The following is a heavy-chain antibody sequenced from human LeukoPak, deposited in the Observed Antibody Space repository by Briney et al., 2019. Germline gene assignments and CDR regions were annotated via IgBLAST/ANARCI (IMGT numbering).Heavy chain of an antibody. Sequence: GGSLRLSCAASGFTFSSYAMSWVRQAPGKGLEWVANIKQQDGSEKYYVDSVKGRFSISRDKAKNSVYLQMNSLRAEDTAIYYCARIRGRGVSIDFWGQGTLVTVSS. D-gene: IGHD1-26*01. J-gene: IGHJ4*02. V-gene: IGHV3-7*01. CDR3: ARIRGRGVSIDF. CDR1: GFTFSSYA. CDR2: IKQQDGSEK.